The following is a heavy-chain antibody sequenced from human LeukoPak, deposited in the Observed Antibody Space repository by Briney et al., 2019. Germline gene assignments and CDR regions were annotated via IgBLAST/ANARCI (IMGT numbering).Heavy chain of an antibody. CDR3: AKGLREYDFWSGYAT. V-gene: IGHV3-23*01. CDR1: GFTFSSYA. Sequence: GGSLRLSCAASGFTFSSYAMMWVRQAPGKGLDWVSTISVSGGSPNYADSVKGRFTISRDNSKNTLFLQMNSLRAEDTALYYCAKGLREYDFWSGYATWGQGTLATVSS. J-gene: IGHJ5*02. D-gene: IGHD3-3*01. CDR2: ISVSGGSP.